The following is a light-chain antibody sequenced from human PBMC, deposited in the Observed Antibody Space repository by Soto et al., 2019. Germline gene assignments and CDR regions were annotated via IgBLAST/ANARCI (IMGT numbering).Light chain of an antibody. V-gene: IGKV3-20*01. CDR2: SAS. Sequence: EIVMTQSPATLSVSPGERATLSCRASQSVITNLAWYQQKPGQAPRLLIYSASSRATGIPDRFSGSGSGADYTLNISRLEPEDSAMYYCQQYGYSFWTFGQGTKVDIK. J-gene: IGKJ1*01. CDR1: QSVITN. CDR3: QQYGYSFWT.